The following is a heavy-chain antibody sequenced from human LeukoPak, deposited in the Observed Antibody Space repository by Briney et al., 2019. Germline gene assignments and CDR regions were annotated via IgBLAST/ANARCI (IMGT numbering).Heavy chain of an antibody. J-gene: IGHJ6*04. CDR2: ISSSPSTI. D-gene: IGHD2-2*01. CDR3: AKDPNPYCSSTSCSPTGMDV. CDR1: GFTFSSYS. V-gene: IGHV3-48*04. Sequence: GGSLRLSCAASGFTFSSYSMNWVRQAPGKGLEWVSFISSSPSTIYYADSVKGRFTISRDNAKNSLYLQMNSLRAEDTAVYYCAKDPNPYCSSTSCSPTGMDVWGKGTTVTVSS.